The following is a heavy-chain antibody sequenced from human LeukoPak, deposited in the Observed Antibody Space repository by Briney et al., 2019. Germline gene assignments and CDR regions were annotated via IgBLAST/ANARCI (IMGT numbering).Heavy chain of an antibody. V-gene: IGHV1-46*02. Sequence: ASVKVSCKASGYTFNSSYMHWVRQAPGQGLEWMGIINPSDDSTRYAQKFQGRVTMTKDTSTNTVYMHLSSLSSDDTAVYYCARDLIGIAARELNYWGQGTLVTVSS. D-gene: IGHD6-6*01. J-gene: IGHJ4*02. CDR2: INPSDDST. CDR3: ARDLIGIAARELNY. CDR1: GYTFNSSY.